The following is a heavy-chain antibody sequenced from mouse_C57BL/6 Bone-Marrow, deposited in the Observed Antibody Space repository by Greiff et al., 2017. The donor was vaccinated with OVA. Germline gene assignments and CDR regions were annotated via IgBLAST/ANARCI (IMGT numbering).Heavy chain of an antibody. CDR3: ARPYRGSIHWYFDV. V-gene: IGHV1-55*01. CDR1: GYTFTSYW. Sequence: QVQLQQPGAELVKPGASVKMSCKASGYTFTSYWITWVKQRPGQGLEWIGDIYPGSGSTNYNEKLKSKATLTVDTSSSTAYMQLSSLTSEDSAVYYCARPYRGSIHWYFDVWGTGTTVTVSS. CDR2: IYPGSGST. J-gene: IGHJ1*03. D-gene: IGHD1-1*01.